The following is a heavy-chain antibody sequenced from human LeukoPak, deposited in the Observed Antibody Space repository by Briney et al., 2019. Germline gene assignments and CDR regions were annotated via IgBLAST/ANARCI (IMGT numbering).Heavy chain of an antibody. D-gene: IGHD3-22*01. V-gene: IGHV3-53*01. CDR3: AKDPPYYYDSKDY. Sequence: GGSLRLSCTASGFIVSSSYVSWVRQAPGKGLEWVSIIYSDQSTYYADSVKGRFTTSRDNSKNTLYLQMNSLRAEDTAVYYCAKDPPYYYDSKDYWGQGTLVTVSS. CDR2: IYSDQST. CDR1: GFIVSSSY. J-gene: IGHJ4*02.